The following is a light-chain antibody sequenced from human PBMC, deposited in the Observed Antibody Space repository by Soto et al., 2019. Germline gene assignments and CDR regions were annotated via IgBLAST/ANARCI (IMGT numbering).Light chain of an antibody. V-gene: IGLV1-44*01. J-gene: IGLJ2*01. Sequence: QSVLTQPPSASGTPGQRVTISCSGSCSNIGSHTVNWYQQLPGTAPKLLIYTDDQRPSAVPDRFSGSKSGTSASLAISGLQSEDEADYHCVTWDDSLNGPVFGGGTKLTVL. CDR3: VTWDDSLNGPV. CDR2: TDD. CDR1: CSNIGSHT.